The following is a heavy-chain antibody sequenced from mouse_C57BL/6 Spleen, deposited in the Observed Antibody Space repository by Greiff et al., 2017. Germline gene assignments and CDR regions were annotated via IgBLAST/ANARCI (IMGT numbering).Heavy chain of an antibody. CDR3: ARDRDYFDY. CDR2: IDPSDSYT. J-gene: IGHJ2*01. CDR1: GYTFTSYW. V-gene: IGHV1-69*01. Sequence: QVQLQQPGAELVMPGASAKLSCKASGYTFTSYWMHWVKQRPGQGLEWIGEIDPSDSYTNYNQKFKGKSTLTVDKSSSTAYMQLSSLTSEDSAVYYCARDRDYFDYWGQGTTLTVSS.